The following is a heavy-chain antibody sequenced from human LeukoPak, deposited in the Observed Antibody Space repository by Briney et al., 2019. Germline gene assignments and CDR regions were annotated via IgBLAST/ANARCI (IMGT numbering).Heavy chain of an antibody. CDR1: GYTFTGYY. J-gene: IGHJ6*03. CDR2: INPDSGAT. V-gene: IGHV1-2*02. Sequence: ASVKVSCKTSGYTFTGYYMHWVRQAPGQGLEWMGWINPDSGATNYAQKFQGRVTMTRDTSISTAYMELSRLRSDDTAVYYCARGEGCSSTRCYYYYYMDVWDKGTTVTVSS. CDR3: ARGEGCSSTRCYYYYYMDV. D-gene: IGHD2-2*01.